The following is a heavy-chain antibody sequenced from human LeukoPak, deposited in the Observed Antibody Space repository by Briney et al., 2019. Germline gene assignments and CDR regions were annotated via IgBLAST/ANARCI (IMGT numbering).Heavy chain of an antibody. D-gene: IGHD3-3*01. CDR1: GFTFSSYA. Sequence: PGGSLRLSCAASGFTFSSYAMHWVRQPPGKGLEWVTMISYDGSTKYYTDSVKGRFTISRDNSKNTLYLQMNSLRTEDMALYYCARDHSLEYGNWFDPWGQGTLVTVSS. CDR2: ISYDGSTK. J-gene: IGHJ5*02. CDR3: ARDHSLEYGNWFDP. V-gene: IGHV3-30*04.